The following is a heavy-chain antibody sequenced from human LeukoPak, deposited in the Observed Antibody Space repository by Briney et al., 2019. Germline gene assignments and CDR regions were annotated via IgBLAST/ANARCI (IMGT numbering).Heavy chain of an antibody. V-gene: IGHV3-23*01. D-gene: IGHD3-9*01. CDR1: GFTFSSYA. CDR2: ISGSGGST. Sequence: GGSLRLSCAASGFTFSSYAMSWVRRAPGKGLEWVSAISGSGGSTYYADSVKGRFTIPRDNSKNTLYLQMNSLRAEDTAVYYCAKAPHYDILTGWNYWGQGTLVTVSS. CDR3: AKAPHYDILTGWNY. J-gene: IGHJ4*02.